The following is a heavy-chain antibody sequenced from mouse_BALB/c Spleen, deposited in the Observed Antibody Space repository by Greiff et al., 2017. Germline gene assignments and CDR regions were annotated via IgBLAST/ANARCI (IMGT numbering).Heavy chain of an antibody. CDR1: GYTFTSYW. CDR3: ARHCGSRKAMDY. Sequence: QVQLQQPGAELVKPGASVKLSCKASGYTFTSYWMHWVKQRPGQGLEWIGEINPSNGRTNYNEKFKSKATLTVDKSSSTAYMQLSSLTSEDSAVYYCARHCGSRKAMDYWGQGTAVTVSA. J-gene: IGHJ4*01. D-gene: IGHD1-1*01. V-gene: IGHV1S81*02. CDR2: INPSNGRT.